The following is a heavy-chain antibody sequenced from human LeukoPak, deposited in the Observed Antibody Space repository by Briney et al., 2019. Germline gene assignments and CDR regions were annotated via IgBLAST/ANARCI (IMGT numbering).Heavy chain of an antibody. J-gene: IGHJ4*02. CDR2: IIPIFGRA. D-gene: IGHD6-6*01. CDR3: ASGRSGDYSSSPY. CDR1: GGTFSSYA. Sequence: GASVKVSCKASGGTFSSYAIRWVRQAPGQGLEWMGGIIPIFGRANYAQKFQDRVTITADESTSTAYMELSRLRSEDTAVYYCASGRSGDYSSSPYWGQGTLVTVSS. V-gene: IGHV1-69*13.